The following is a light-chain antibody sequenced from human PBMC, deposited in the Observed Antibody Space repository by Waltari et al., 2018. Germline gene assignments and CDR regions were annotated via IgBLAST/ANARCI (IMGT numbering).Light chain of an antibody. CDR3: QQYDNLPYT. CDR1: QDIRNN. V-gene: IGKV1-33*01. CDR2: DAS. Sequence: DIQMTQSPSSLSASVGDRVTITCQSSQDIRNNLNWYQQKRGRAHKLLIYDASDLEAGVTIRFSGSGSGTDFTLTISSLQPEDIATYYCQQYDNLPYTFGQGTKLEIK. J-gene: IGKJ2*01.